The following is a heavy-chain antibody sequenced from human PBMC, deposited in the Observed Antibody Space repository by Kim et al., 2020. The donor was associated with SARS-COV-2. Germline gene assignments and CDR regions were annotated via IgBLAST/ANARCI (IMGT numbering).Heavy chain of an antibody. V-gene: IGHV3-23*01. CDR2: ISGSGGST. Sequence: GGSLRLSCAASGFTFSSYAMSWVRQAPGKGLEWVSAISGSGGSTYYADSVKGRFTISRDNSKNTLYLQMNSLRAEDTAVYYCAPFQGWLFSALDYWGQGTLVTVSS. J-gene: IGHJ4*02. D-gene: IGHD3-22*01. CDR3: APFQGWLFSALDY. CDR1: GFTFSSYA.